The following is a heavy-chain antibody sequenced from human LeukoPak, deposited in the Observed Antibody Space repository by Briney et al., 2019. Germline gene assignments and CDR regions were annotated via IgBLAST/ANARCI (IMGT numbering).Heavy chain of an antibody. D-gene: IGHD3-22*01. V-gene: IGHV1-69*05. J-gene: IGHJ4*02. CDR3: ARNYYDSSGYFDY. Sequence: ASVKVSCKASGGTFSSYAISWVRQAPGQGLEWMGRIIPIFGTANYAQKFQGRVTITTDEYTSTAYMELSSLRSEDTAVYYCARNYYDSSGYFDYWGQGTLVTVSS. CDR1: GGTFSSYA. CDR2: IIPIFGTA.